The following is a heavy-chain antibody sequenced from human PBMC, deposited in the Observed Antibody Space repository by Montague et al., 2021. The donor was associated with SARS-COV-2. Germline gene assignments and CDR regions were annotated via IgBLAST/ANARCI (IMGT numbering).Heavy chain of an antibody. V-gene: IGHV4-34*01. D-gene: IGHD2-21*02. CDR3: ARGSWHIVVVTAIRDGYYGMDV. J-gene: IGHJ6*02. CDR2: INHSGSD. CDR1: GGSFSGYY. Sequence: SETLSLTCAVYGGSFSGYYWSWIRQPPGKGLEWIGEINHSGSDNYNPSLKSRGSISVETSKNQFSLKLSSVTAADTAVYYCARGSWHIVVVTAIRDGYYGMDVWGQGTTVTVSS.